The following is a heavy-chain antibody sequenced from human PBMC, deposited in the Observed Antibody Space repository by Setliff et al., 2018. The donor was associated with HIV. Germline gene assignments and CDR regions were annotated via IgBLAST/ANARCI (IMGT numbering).Heavy chain of an antibody. Sequence: ASVKVSCTTAGYTFTAYFLQWVRQAPGQGLERIGWISPNTGDTGIALKFQGRVTMTRDTSTSTTYLELDRLTYDDTAIYYCARGGYYTSGTWFDPWGQGTLVTVSS. CDR1: GYTFTAYF. J-gene: IGHJ5*02. CDR2: ISPNTGDT. CDR3: ARGGYYTSGTWFDP. V-gene: IGHV1-2*02. D-gene: IGHD3-10*01.